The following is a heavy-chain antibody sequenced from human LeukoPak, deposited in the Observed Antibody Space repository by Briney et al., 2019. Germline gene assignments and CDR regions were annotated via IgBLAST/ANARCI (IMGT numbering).Heavy chain of an antibody. CDR1: GGSISSSSYY. CDR2: IYYSGST. J-gene: IGHJ5*02. Sequence: SETLSLTCTVSGGSISSSSYYWGWIRQPPGKGLEWIGSIYYSGSTYYNPSLKSRVTISVDTSKNQFSLKLSSVTAADTAVYYCASLLLAYCGGDCYHGVDRWGHGTLVTVSS. D-gene: IGHD2-21*01. V-gene: IGHV4-39*01. CDR3: ASLLLAYCGGDCYHGVDR.